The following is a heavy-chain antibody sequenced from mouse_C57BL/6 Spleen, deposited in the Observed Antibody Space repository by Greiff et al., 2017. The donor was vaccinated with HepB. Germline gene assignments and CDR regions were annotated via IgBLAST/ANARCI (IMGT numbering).Heavy chain of an antibody. V-gene: IGHV5-6*01. Sequence: DVHLVESGGDLVKPGGSLKLSCAASGFTFSSYGMSWVRQTPDKRLEWVATISSGGSYTYYPDSVKGRFTISRDNAKNTLYLQMSSLKSEDTAMYYCARGEGYYFDYWGQGTTLTVSS. CDR2: ISSGGSYT. CDR3: ARGEGYYFDY. J-gene: IGHJ2*01. CDR1: GFTFSSYG.